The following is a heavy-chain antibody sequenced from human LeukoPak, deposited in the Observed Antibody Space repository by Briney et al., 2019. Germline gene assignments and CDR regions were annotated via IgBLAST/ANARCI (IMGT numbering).Heavy chain of an antibody. J-gene: IGHJ4*02. Sequence: GGSLRLSCAASGFTLDDYAMHWVRHAPGKGVEWVSGISWNSGSIFYADSVKGRFTIARDNAKTSLYLQMNSLRAENTALYYCPKDKTLSIAAAGFDYCGQGTLVTVSS. V-gene: IGHV3-9*01. CDR3: PKDKTLSIAAAGFDY. CDR2: ISWNSGSI. CDR1: GFTLDDYA. D-gene: IGHD6-13*01.